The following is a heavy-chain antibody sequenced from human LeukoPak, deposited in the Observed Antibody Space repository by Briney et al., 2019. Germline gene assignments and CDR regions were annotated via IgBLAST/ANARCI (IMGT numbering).Heavy chain of an antibody. CDR2: IRYDGSYT. J-gene: IGHJ4*02. V-gene: IGHV3-30*02. Sequence: GGSLRLSCAASGFTFSSFGMHWVRQAPGKGLEWVGFIRYDGSYTYYADSVKGRFTISRDISTNTLYLQMNSLRAEDTAVYYCGKDTYSGSSGYYVFDYWGQGTLVTVSS. CDR1: GFTFSSFG. CDR3: GKDTYSGSSGYYVFDY. D-gene: IGHD3-22*01.